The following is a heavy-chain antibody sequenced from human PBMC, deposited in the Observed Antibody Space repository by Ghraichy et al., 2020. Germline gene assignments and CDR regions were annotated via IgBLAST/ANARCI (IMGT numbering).Heavy chain of an antibody. V-gene: IGHV1-18*01. D-gene: IGHD4-23*01. CDR2: INVHDGNT. Sequence: KAWINVHDGNTHYAQKLQGRLTMTTDTSTSTAYMELRSLTSDDTAIYYCIRDHGGTNEIFYYWGQGTL. J-gene: IGHJ4*02. CDR3: IRDHGGTNEIFYY.